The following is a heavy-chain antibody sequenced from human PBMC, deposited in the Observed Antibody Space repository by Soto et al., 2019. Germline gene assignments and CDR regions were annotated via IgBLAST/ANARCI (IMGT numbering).Heavy chain of an antibody. D-gene: IGHD3-10*01. CDR1: GESFSGHF. J-gene: IGHJ5*02. CDR2: INDSGST. CDR3: ARGRSYYGSGTYAPNSHWFDA. Sequence: QAHLQQWGAGLLKPSETLSLTCAVYGESFSGHFWSWIRQSPGKGLEWIGEINDSGSTNKNPSLKSRVSISVDTPKNHFSLNLRSLTAADTAVYYCARGRSYYGSGTYAPNSHWFDAWGQGTLVTVSS. V-gene: IGHV4-34*01.